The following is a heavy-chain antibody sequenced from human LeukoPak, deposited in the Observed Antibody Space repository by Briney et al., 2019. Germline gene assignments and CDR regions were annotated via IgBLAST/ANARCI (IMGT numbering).Heavy chain of an antibody. D-gene: IGHD4-23*01. CDR3: AKDQYYGGNSYYFDY. CDR1: GFTFSSYA. CDR2: VWYGGSNQ. J-gene: IGHJ4*02. V-gene: IGHV3-30*02. Sequence: GGSLRLSCAASGFTFSSYALHWVRQAPGKGLEWVAVVWYGGSNQYYADSVKGRFTISRDNSKDTLYLQMNSLRAEDTAVYYCAKDQYYGGNSYYFDYWGQGTLVTVSS.